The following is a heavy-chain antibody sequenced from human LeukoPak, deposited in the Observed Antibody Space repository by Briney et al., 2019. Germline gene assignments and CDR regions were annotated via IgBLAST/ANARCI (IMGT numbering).Heavy chain of an antibody. D-gene: IGHD3-22*01. CDR3: ASLPYDSSSYYYYYYGMDV. Sequence: SETLSLTCTVSGGSISSYYWSWIRQPPGKGLEWIGYIYYSGSTNYNPSLKSRVTISVDTSKNQFSLNLSSVTAADTAVYYCASLPYDSSSYYYYYYGMDVWGQGTTVTVSS. J-gene: IGHJ6*02. CDR1: GGSISSYY. CDR2: IYYSGST. V-gene: IGHV4-59*08.